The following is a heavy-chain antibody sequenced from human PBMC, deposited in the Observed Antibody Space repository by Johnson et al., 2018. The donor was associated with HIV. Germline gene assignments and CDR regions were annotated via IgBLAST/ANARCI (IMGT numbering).Heavy chain of an antibody. D-gene: IGHD3-22*01. CDR2: IKSKTDGGTT. J-gene: IGHJ3*02. Sequence: VQLVESGGGLVKPGGSLRLSCAASGFTFSSAWMSWVRQAPGKGLEWVGRIKSKTDGGTTDYAAPVKGRFTISRDDSKNTLYLQMNSLKTEDTAVYYCTTETYYYDSSGYYYGHAFDIWGQGTMVTVSS. CDR3: TTETYYYDSSGYYYGHAFDI. V-gene: IGHV3-15*01. CDR1: GFTFSSAW.